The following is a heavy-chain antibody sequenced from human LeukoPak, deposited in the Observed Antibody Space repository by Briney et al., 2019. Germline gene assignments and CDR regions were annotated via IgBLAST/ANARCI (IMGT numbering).Heavy chain of an antibody. CDR2: IIPIFGTA. CDR3: AXXXXXXNRXXXXXXXXXXXXXP. J-gene: IGHJ5*02. D-gene: IGHD1-14*01. V-gene: IGHV1-69*01. CDR1: GGTFSSYA. Sequence: ASVKVSCKASGGTFSSYAISWVRQAPGQGLEWMGGIIPIFGTANYAQKFQGRVTITADESTSTAYMELSSLRSEDTAVYYCAXXXXXXNRXXXXXXXXXXXXXPXGQGTLVTVSX.